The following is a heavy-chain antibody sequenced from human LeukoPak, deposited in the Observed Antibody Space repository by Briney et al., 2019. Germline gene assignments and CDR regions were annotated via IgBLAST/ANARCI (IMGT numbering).Heavy chain of an antibody. CDR3: ARVRYCSTNRCYDREFDN. CDR2: IYYSGST. Sequence: SETLSLTCTVSGGSISSSSYYWGWIRQPPGKGLEWIGYIYYSGSTNYNPSLKSRVSISVDTSKNQFSLKLSSVTAADTAVYYCARVRYCSTNRCYDREFDNWGQGTLVTVSS. CDR1: GGSISSSSYY. J-gene: IGHJ4*02. V-gene: IGHV4-61*05. D-gene: IGHD2-2*01.